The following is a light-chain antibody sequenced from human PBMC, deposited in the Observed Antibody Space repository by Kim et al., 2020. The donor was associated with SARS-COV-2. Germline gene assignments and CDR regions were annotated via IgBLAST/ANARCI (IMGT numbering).Light chain of an antibody. J-gene: IGLJ3*02. Sequence: ELTQPPSASGTPGQRVTISCSGSSSNIGGNTVNWYQQFPGAAPNLLIYSNNQRPSGIPDRFSGSRSGTSASLAISGLQSGDEADYYCAVWDDSLKQGVFGGGTQLTVL. CDR2: SNN. CDR1: SSNIGGNT. CDR3: AVWDDSLKQGV. V-gene: IGLV1-44*01.